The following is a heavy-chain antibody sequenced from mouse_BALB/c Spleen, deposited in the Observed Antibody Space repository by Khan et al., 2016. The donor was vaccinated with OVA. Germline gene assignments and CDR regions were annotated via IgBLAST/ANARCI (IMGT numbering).Heavy chain of an antibody. CDR1: GYSITSDYA. Sequence: EVQLQESGPGLVKPSQSLSLTCTVTGYSITSDYAWNWIRQFPGNKLEWMGYISYSGNTKYNPSLKSRISMTRDTSKNQFFLQLNSVTTEDTATYYCARVYGGDFDYWGQGTTLTVSS. CDR3: ARVYGGDFDY. D-gene: IGHD2-10*02. J-gene: IGHJ2*01. CDR2: ISYSGNT. V-gene: IGHV3-2*02.